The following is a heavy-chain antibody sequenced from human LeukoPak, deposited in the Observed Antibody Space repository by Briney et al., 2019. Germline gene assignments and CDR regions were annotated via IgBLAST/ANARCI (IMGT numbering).Heavy chain of an antibody. V-gene: IGHV4-34*01. J-gene: IGHJ1*01. CDR3: VRGRGWGAVASKHFQH. Sequence: SETLSLTCAVYGGSLSGYYWSWIRQPPGKGLEWIGEINHSGSTNYNPSLKSRVTISVDTSKNQFSLKLSSVTAADTAVYYCVRGRGWGAVASKHFQHWGQGTLVTVSS. D-gene: IGHD6-19*01. CDR1: GGSLSGYY. CDR2: INHSGST.